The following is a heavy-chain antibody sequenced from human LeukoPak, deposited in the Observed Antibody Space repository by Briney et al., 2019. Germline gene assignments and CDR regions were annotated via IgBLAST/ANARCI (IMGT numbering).Heavy chain of an antibody. CDR3: ASPLGYCSGGSCYNDAFDI. CDR2: INPSGGST. J-gene: IGHJ3*02. CDR1: GYTFTNYY. V-gene: IGHV1-46*01. Sequence: ASVKVSCKASGYTFTNYYMHWVRQAPGQGLEWMGIINPSGGSTSYAQKFQGRVTMTRDTSTSTVYMELSSLRSEDTAVYYCASPLGYCSGGSCYNDAFDIWGQGTMVTVPS. D-gene: IGHD2-15*01.